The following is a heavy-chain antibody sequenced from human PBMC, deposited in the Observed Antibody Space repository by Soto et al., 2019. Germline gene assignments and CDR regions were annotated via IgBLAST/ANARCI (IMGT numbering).Heavy chain of an antibody. V-gene: IGHV3-30*18. D-gene: IGHD6-19*01. J-gene: IGHJ4*02. CDR1: GFTFSSYG. CDR3: AKDGMLQWLVAPDY. CDR2: ISYDGSNK. Sequence: GSLRLSCAASGFTFSSYGMHWVRQAPGKGLEWVAVISYDGSNKYYADSVKGRFTISRDNSKNTLYLQMNSLRAEDTAVYYCAKDGMLQWLVAPDYWGQGTLVTVSS.